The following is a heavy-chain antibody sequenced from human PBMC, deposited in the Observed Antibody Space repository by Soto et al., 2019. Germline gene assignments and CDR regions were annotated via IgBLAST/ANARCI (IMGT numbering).Heavy chain of an antibody. D-gene: IGHD3-10*01. V-gene: IGHV4-59*08. J-gene: IGHJ6*03. CDR3: ARSQLVRGVIAVGYYMDV. CDR1: GGSISSYY. Sequence: PSETLSLTCTVSGGSISSYYWSWIRQPPGKGLEWIGYIYYSGSTNYNPSLKSRVTISVDTSKNQFSLKLSSVTAADTAVYYCARSQLVRGVIAVGYYMDVWGKGTTVTVSS. CDR2: IYYSGST.